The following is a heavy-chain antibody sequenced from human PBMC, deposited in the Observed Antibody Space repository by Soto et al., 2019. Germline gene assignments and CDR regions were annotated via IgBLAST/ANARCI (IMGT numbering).Heavy chain of an antibody. CDR3: ARLTKPSGRVGYFDY. CDR2: INQDGSEK. V-gene: IGHV3-7*05. J-gene: IGHJ4*02. Sequence: GGSLRLSCAVSGFTFSDYWMTWVRQTPGKGLEWVANINQDGSEKYYVASVKGRFTISRDKAKNSLYLQMHMNSLRAEDTAIYYCARLTKPSGRVGYFDYWGQGSLVTVSS. D-gene: IGHD6-19*01. CDR1: GFTFSDYW.